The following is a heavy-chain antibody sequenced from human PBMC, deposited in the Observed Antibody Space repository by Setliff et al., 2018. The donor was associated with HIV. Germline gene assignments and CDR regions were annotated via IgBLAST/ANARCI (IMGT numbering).Heavy chain of an antibody. CDR3: AKYGPNCRSITCDEGYYFDS. J-gene: IGHJ4*02. D-gene: IGHD2-2*01. CDR1: GPSINIHY. CDR2: IYSTGST. Sequence: PSETLSLTCTVSGPSINIHYWSWIRQSPGKAFEWIGYIYSTGSTNYNPSLKSRVTISVDTSKNHSSLRLTSVTAADTALYYCAKYGPNCRSITCDEGYYFDSWGQGALVTVSS. V-gene: IGHV4-59*08.